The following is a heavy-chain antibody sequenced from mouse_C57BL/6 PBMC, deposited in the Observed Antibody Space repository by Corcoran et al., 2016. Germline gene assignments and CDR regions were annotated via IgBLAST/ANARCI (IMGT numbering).Heavy chain of an antibody. J-gene: IGHJ2*01. D-gene: IGHD1-1*01. CDR1: GYTFTDYY. Sequence: EVQLQQSGPVLMKPGASVKMYCKASGYTFTDYYMNWVKQSHGKSLEWIGVINPYNGGTSYNQKFKGKATFTVDKSSSTAYMELNSLTSEDSAVYYCARDYYGRGSLFDYWGQGTTLTVSS. CDR2: INPYNGGT. V-gene: IGHV1-19*01. CDR3: ARDYYGRGSLFDY.